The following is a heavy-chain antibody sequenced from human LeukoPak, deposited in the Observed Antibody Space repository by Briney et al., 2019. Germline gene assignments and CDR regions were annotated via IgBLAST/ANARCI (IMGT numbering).Heavy chain of an antibody. D-gene: IGHD6-13*01. CDR2: IKQVGSEK. Sequence: GGSLRLSCAASGFTFSSYWMSWVRQAPGKGLEWVANIKQVGSEKYYVDSVKGRFTISRDNAKNSLYLQMNSLRAEDTAVYYCARWGGIAAAGTNYYYYMDVWGKGTTVTVSS. CDR3: ARWGGIAAAGTNYYYYMDV. CDR1: GFTFSSYW. V-gene: IGHV3-7*01. J-gene: IGHJ6*03.